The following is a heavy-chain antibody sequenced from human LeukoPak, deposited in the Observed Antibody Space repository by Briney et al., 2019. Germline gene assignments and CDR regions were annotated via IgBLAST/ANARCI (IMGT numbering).Heavy chain of an antibody. Sequence: GSLRLSCAASGFTFSDFWMGWVRQAPGEGLEWVASIKYDDSAKHFVDSVKGRFTVSRDNVKNSLYLQMNNLRPEDTAVYFCARITTNGYFEYWGQGTLVTVSS. V-gene: IGHV3-7*01. CDR1: GFTFSDFW. CDR3: ARITTNGYFEY. CDR2: IKYDDSAK. D-gene: IGHD1-1*01. J-gene: IGHJ4*02.